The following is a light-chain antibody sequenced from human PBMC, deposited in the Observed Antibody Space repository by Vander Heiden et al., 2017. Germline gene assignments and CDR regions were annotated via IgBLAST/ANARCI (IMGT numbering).Light chain of an antibody. CDR1: QSISSW. V-gene: IGKV1-5*03. J-gene: IGKJ1*01. CDR3: QQDNSYWT. CDR2: KAS. Sequence: DIQMTQSPSTLSASVGDRVTITCRASQSISSWLAWYQQKPGKAPKLLIYKASNLESGVPSRFSGSGSGTEFTLTISSLQPDDFATYYCQQDNSYWTFGQGTKVEIK.